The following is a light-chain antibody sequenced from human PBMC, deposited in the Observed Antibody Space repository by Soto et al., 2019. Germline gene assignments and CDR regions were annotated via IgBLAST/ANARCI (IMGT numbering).Light chain of an antibody. J-gene: IGKJ1*01. Sequence: EIVMTQSPATLSVSPGERATLSCRASQSVSSNLAWSQQKPGQAPRLLIYVASTRATGIPARFSGSGSGTEFTLTISSLQSEDFAVYYCQQYNNWPPLTFGQGTKVEIK. CDR1: QSVSSN. CDR2: VAS. V-gene: IGKV3-15*01. CDR3: QQYNNWPPLT.